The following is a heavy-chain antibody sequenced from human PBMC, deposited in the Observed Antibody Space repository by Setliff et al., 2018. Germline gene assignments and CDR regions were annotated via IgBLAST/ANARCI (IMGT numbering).Heavy chain of an antibody. CDR3: ARGEHIVSGDFYHYIDV. CDR2: IIPNFGTT. CDR1: GGTFRSYG. V-gene: IGHV1-69*05. D-gene: IGHD2-15*01. Sequence: SVKVSCKASGGTFRSYGISWVRQAPGQGLEWMGGIIPNFGTTSYAQKFQGRVTMTTDESTNTAYMELSSLRSDDTAVFYCARGEHIVSGDFYHYIDVWGKGTTVTVSS. J-gene: IGHJ6*03.